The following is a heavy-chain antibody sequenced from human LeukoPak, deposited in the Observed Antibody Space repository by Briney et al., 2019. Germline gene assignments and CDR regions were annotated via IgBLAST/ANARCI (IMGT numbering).Heavy chain of an antibody. CDR1: GGSISSSSYY. V-gene: IGHV4-39*01. CDR3: ARHRLDTRVNFDY. J-gene: IGHJ4*02. D-gene: IGHD2-2*02. Sequence: SETLSLTCTVSGGSISSSSYYWGWIRQPPGKGLEWIGSIYYSGSTYYNPSLKSRVTISVDTSKNQFSLKLSSVTAADTAVYYCARHRLDTRVNFDYWGQGTLVTVSS. CDR2: IYYSGST.